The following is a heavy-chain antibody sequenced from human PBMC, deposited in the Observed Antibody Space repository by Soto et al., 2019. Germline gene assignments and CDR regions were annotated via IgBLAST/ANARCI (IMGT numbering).Heavy chain of an antibody. CDR3: ARPGRELLLSEGIDY. CDR1: GFTFSSYA. V-gene: IGHV3-30-3*01. J-gene: IGHJ4*02. CDR2: ISYDGSNK. D-gene: IGHD2-15*01. Sequence: GGSLRLSCAASGFTFSSYAMHWVRQAPGKGLEWVAVISYDGSNKYYADSVKGRFTISRDNSKNTLYLQMNSLRAEDTAVYYCARPGRELLLSEGIDYWGQGTLVTVSS.